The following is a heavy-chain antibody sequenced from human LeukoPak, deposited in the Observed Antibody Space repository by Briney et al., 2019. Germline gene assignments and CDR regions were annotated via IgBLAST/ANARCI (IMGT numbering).Heavy chain of an antibody. J-gene: IGHJ4*02. Sequence: PGGSLRLSCAASGFTFSSYWMNWVRQAPGKGLEWVANINGDGRDKYYVGSVRGRFTISRGNADNALYLQMNSLRGDDTALYYCARGVDSAIDWWGQGTLVTVSS. CDR3: ARGVDSAIDW. CDR2: INGDGRDK. V-gene: IGHV3-7*01. CDR1: GFTFSSYW. D-gene: IGHD3-9*01.